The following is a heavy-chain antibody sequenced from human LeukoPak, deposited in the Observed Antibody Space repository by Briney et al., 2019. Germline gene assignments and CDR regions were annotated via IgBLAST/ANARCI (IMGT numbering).Heavy chain of an antibody. CDR1: GFTFSDFW. CDR3: ARSGMAVAATPWD. Sequence: PGGSLRLSRAASGFTFSDFWMTWVRQPPGRGLEWVAHINQDGSEKYSVDSVRGRFTISRDNVKNSLFLQINILRAEDTAVYYCARSGMAVAATPWDWGQGAMVSASS. D-gene: IGHD6-19*01. J-gene: IGHJ1*01. CDR2: INQDGSEK. V-gene: IGHV3-7*05.